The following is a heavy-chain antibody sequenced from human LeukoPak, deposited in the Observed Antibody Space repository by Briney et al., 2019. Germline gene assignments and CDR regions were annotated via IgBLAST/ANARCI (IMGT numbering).Heavy chain of an antibody. V-gene: IGHV3-48*03. J-gene: IGHJ1*01. CDR2: ISINGETI. CDR3: IPPAAGLRRTISTEYFQH. Sequence: ESLRLSCAAAGLTFSDYEMYWVRQAPGKGLELVSYISINGETIYYADSVKGRFTISRDNANKSLYLRMSSLRVEDTVIYYCIPPAAGLRRTISTEYFQHWGQGALVTVSS. CDR1: GLTFSDYE. D-gene: IGHD6-13*01.